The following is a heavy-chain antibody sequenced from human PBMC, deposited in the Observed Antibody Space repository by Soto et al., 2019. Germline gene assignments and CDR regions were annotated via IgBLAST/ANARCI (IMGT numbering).Heavy chain of an antibody. Sequence: QLQLQESGPRLVKPSETLSLTCTVSGGSISSRSHYWGWIRQPPGKGLEWIGSIYYSGSTFYNPSLKSRVPISVDTPKSQFSLNLTSVTAADTAVYFCARQVQDFSGPGSYYFDSWGQGTLVTVTS. J-gene: IGHJ4*02. CDR2: IYYSGST. CDR3: ARQVQDFSGPGSYYFDS. CDR1: GGSISSRSHY. V-gene: IGHV4-39*01. D-gene: IGHD3-10*01.